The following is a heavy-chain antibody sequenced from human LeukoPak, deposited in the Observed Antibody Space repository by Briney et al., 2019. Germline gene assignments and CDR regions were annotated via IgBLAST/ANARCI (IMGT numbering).Heavy chain of an antibody. CDR1: GYTLTELS. D-gene: IGHD6-13*01. Sequence: ASVKVSCKVSGYTLTELSMHWVRQAPGKGLQWMGGFDPEDGETIFAQKFQGRVTMTEDTSTDTAYMELSSLRSEDTAVYYCATTPNPGLRYIAAAASFDYWGQGTLVTVSS. V-gene: IGHV1-24*01. CDR2: FDPEDGET. J-gene: IGHJ4*02. CDR3: ATTPNPGLRYIAAAASFDY.